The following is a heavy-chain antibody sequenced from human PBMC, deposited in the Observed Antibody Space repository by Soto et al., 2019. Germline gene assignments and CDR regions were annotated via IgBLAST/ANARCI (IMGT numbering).Heavy chain of an antibody. V-gene: IGHV4-61*01. D-gene: IGHD5-18*01. CDR3: ARDRIAKVGFWAYGMDV. CDR2: IYYSGST. CDR1: GGSVSSGSYY. Sequence: SETLSLTCTVSGGSVSSGSYYWSWIRQPPGKGLEWIGYIYYSGSTNYNPSLKSRVTISVDTSKNQFSLKLSSVTAADTAVYYCARDRIAKVGFWAYGMDVWGQGTTVTVSS. J-gene: IGHJ6*02.